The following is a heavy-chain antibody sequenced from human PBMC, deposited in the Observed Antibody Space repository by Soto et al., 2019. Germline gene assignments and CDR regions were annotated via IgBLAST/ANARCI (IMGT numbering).Heavy chain of an antibody. J-gene: IGHJ4*02. CDR1: GGTFSSYA. CDR3: ARTTVSSSDYFDY. CDR2: SIPIFGRA. V-gene: IGHV1-69*13. Sequence: SVKVSCKASGGTFSSYAISWVRQAPGQGLEWMGGSIPIFGRANYAQKFQGRVTITADESTSTAYMELSSLRSEDTAVYYCARTTVSSSDYFDYCGQGTLVTVSS. D-gene: IGHD4-17*01.